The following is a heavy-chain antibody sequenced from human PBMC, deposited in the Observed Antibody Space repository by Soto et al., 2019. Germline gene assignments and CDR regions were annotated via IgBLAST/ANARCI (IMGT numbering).Heavy chain of an antibody. CDR3: ARASMAAAGRDYYYYYGMDV. V-gene: IGHV1-46*01. Sequence: ASVKVSCKASGYTFTSYYMHWLRHAPGQGLEWMGIINPSGGSTSYAQKFQGRVTMTRDTSTSTVYMELSSLRAEDTAVYYCARASMAAAGRDYYYYYGMDVWGQGTTVTVSS. CDR2: INPSGGST. D-gene: IGHD6-13*01. J-gene: IGHJ6*02. CDR1: GYTFTSYY.